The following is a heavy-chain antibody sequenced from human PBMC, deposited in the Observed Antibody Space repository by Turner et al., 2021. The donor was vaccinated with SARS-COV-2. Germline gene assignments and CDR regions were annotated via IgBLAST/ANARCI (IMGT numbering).Heavy chain of an antibody. CDR2: INPSSGAT. J-gene: IGHJ4*02. CDR1: GDSLTGYY. CDR3: TRDHDGYNFDH. Sequence: QVQILQTGAEVKKSGASVKVSCKASGDSLTGYYIHWVRQAPEQGLEWMGWINPSSGATFFERKFQGRVAMTRDTSISTADMELSNLRYDDTAVYFCTRDHDGYNFDHWGQGTLVTVSS. D-gene: IGHD5-12*01. V-gene: IGHV1-2*02.